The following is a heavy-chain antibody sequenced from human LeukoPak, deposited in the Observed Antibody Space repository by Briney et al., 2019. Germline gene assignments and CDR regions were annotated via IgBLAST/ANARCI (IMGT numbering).Heavy chain of an antibody. CDR2: INSDGSST. CDR3: TRDPHGYWWFDP. J-gene: IGHJ5*02. V-gene: IGHV3-74*01. D-gene: IGHD3-22*01. CDR1: GFTFSNYW. Sequence: GGSLRLSCAASGFTFSNYWMHWVRQAPGKGLVWVSRINSDGSSTSYADSVKGRFTISRDNRKNTLYLQMNNLRAEDTAVYYCTRDPHGYWWFDPWGQGTLVTVSS.